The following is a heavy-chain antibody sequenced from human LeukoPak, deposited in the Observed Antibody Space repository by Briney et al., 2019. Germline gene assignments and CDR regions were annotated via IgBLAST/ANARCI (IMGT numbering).Heavy chain of an antibody. D-gene: IGHD2-2*01. J-gene: IGHJ1*01. Sequence: GGSLRLSCAASGFTFSSHSMSWVRQAPGKGLEWVANIKQDGNEKYYVGSVKGRFTISRDNTKNSLYLQMNSLRVDDTALYYCAGSQHRTRDFQHWGQGTLVTVSS. CDR3: AGSQHRTRDFQH. CDR2: IKQDGNEK. V-gene: IGHV3-7*01. CDR1: GFTFSSHS.